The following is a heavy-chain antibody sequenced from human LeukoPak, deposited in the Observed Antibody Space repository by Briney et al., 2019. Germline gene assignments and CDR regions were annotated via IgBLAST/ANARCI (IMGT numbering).Heavy chain of an antibody. Sequence: SETLSLTCTVSGGSISNYYWTWIRQPPGMGLEWIGYMHYSGSTNYNPSLTSRVTISVDTSKNQFSLKLSSVTAADTAVYYCAAYGGNYFDYWGQGTLVTVSS. CDR1: GGSISNYY. CDR3: AAYGGNYFDY. V-gene: IGHV4-59*01. D-gene: IGHD4-23*01. J-gene: IGHJ4*02. CDR2: MHYSGST.